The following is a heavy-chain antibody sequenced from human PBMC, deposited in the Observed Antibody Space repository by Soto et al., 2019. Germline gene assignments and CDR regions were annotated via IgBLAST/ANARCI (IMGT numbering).Heavy chain of an antibody. CDR2: TYPDESDT. Sequence: PGESLKISCKGSGYSFTTYWIGCVRQMPGKGLEGMGITYPDESDTRYSPSFQGLVTISADRSISTSYLQWSSLRDSDTAMYYCARFSGSLHYYYYYAMDVWGQGTTVTVSS. V-gene: IGHV5-51*01. CDR1: GYSFTTYW. CDR3: ARFSGSLHYYYYYAMDV. J-gene: IGHJ6*02. D-gene: IGHD1-26*01.